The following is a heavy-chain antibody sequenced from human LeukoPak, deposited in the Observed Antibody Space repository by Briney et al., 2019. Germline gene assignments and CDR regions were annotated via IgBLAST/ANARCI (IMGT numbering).Heavy chain of an antibody. J-gene: IGHJ4*02. Sequence: ASVKVSRKASGYTFTSYGISWVRQAPGQGLEWMGWISAYNGNTNYAQKLQGRVTMTTDTSTSTAYMEPRSLRSDDTAVYYCARDGPGEYQLPSLYWSQGTLVTVSS. CDR3: ARDGPGEYQLPSLY. CDR1: GYTFTSYG. D-gene: IGHD2-2*01. V-gene: IGHV1-18*01. CDR2: ISAYNGNT.